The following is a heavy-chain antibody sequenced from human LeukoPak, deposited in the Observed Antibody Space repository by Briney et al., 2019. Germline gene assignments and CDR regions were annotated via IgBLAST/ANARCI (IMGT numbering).Heavy chain of an antibody. CDR1: AYSFSNYW. CDR3: ARAGGDIVVVPAVFDY. Sequence: GESLKISCKASAYSFSNYWIGWVRQMPGKGLEWMGIIYPGDSDTRYSPSFQGQVTISADKSISTAYLQWSSLKASDTAMYYCARAGGDIVVVPAVFDYWGQGTLVTVSS. CDR2: IYPGDSDT. D-gene: IGHD2-2*01. V-gene: IGHV5-51*01. J-gene: IGHJ4*02.